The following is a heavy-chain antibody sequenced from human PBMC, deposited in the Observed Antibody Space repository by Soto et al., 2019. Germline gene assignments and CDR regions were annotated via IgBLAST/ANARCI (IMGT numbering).Heavy chain of an antibody. Sequence: PSETLSLTCAVYGGSFSGYYWSWIRQPPGKGLEWIGEINHSGSTNYNPSLKSRVTISVDTSKNQFSLKLSSVTAADTAVYYCARGLHSSSWYGLGIWFDPWGQGTLVTVSS. J-gene: IGHJ5*02. CDR2: INHSGST. CDR1: GGSFSGYY. V-gene: IGHV4-34*01. CDR3: ARGLHSSSWYGLGIWFDP. D-gene: IGHD6-13*01.